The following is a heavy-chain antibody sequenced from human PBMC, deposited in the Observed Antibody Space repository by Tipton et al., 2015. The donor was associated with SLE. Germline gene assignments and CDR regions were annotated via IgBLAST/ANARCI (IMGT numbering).Heavy chain of an antibody. CDR2: IYYSGST. V-gene: IGHV4-59*01. J-gene: IGHJ1*01. Sequence: TLSLTCTVSGASISSYYWSWIRQPPGKGLEWIGYIYYSGSTNYNPSLKSRVTISVDTSKNQFSLKLSSVTAADTAVYYCARDSHMIVVAGYFQHWGQGTLVTVSS. CDR3: ARDSHMIVVAGYFQH. CDR1: GASISSYY. D-gene: IGHD3-22*01.